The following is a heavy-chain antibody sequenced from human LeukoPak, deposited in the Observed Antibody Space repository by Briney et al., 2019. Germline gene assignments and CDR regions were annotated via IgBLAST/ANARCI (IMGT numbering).Heavy chain of an antibody. Sequence: SETLSLTCTVSGGSIGSYYWSWIRQPPGKGLEWIGYIYYSGSTNYNPSLKSRVTISVDTSKNQFSLKLSSVTAADTAVYYCARGLTTTVTRHYYYYYMDVWGKGTTVTVSS. CDR1: GGSIGSYY. CDR3: ARGLTTTVTRHYYYYYMDV. J-gene: IGHJ6*03. V-gene: IGHV4-59*01. CDR2: IYYSGST. D-gene: IGHD4-11*01.